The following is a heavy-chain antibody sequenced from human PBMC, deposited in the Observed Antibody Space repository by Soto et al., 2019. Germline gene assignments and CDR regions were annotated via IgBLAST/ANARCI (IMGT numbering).Heavy chain of an antibody. CDR3: ARVRRCSGFYYGF. Sequence: ASVKVSCKASGYTFTSYYMSWVRQAPGQGLEWMGIINPSGGSTSYAQKFQGRVTMTRDKSTSTVYMELSSLRSKDTAVYYCARVRRCSGFYYGFWGQGSPCTVFS. CDR2: INPSGGST. D-gene: IGHD3-22*01. V-gene: IGHV1-46*01. CDR1: GYTFTSYY. J-gene: IGHJ4*02.